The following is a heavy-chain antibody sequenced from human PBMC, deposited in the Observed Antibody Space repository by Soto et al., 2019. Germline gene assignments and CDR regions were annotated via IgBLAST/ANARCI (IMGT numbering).Heavy chain of an antibody. CDR3: AKPXXYYDSSGYPTPDY. CDR1: GFTFSGYN. D-gene: IGHD3-22*01. CDR2: ISSSSGTI. J-gene: IGHJ4*02. V-gene: IGHV3-48*01. Sequence: EVQLVESGGGLVQPGGSLRLSCAASGFTFSGYNMXXXXXXXXXGLEWVSYISSSSGTIYYADSVKGRFTISRDNXXNXXXLXXXXXXXXXXAVYYCAKPXXYYDSSGYPTPDYWGQGTLVTVSS.